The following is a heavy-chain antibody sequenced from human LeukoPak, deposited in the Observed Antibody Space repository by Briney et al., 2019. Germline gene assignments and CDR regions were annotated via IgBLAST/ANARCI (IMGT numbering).Heavy chain of an antibody. V-gene: IGHV3-11*01. CDR3: AGCGSGSYVRYFDL. CDR2: ISSSGSTI. J-gene: IGHJ2*01. CDR1: GFTFSDYY. Sequence: GGSLRLSCAASGFTFSDYYMSWIRQAPGKGLEWVSYISSSGSTIYYADSVKGRFTISRDNAKNSLYLQMNSLRAEDTAVYYCAGCGSGSYVRYFDLWGRGTLVTVSS. D-gene: IGHD3-10*01.